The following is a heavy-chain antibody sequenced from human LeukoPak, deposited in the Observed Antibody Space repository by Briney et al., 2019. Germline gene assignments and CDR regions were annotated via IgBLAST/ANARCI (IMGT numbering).Heavy chain of an antibody. V-gene: IGHV3-7*01. CDR2: IKRDGSEK. Sequence: PGGSLRLSCAASGFTFSSYWMSWVRQAPGKGLEWVANIKRDGSEKYYVDSVKGRFTISSDNAKNSLYLQMNSLRAEDTAVYYCARVWRSSTSCQSYFDYWGQGTLVTVSS. D-gene: IGHD2-2*01. CDR1: GFTFSSYW. CDR3: ARVWRSSTSCQSYFDY. J-gene: IGHJ4*02.